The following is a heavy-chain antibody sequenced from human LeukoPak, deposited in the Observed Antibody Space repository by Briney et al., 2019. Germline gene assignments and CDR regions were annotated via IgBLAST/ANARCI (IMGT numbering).Heavy chain of an antibody. D-gene: IGHD1-26*01. V-gene: IGHV1-46*01. CDR3: ARVIVGARYFDY. CDR2: INPSGGST. CDR1: GYTFTSYY. J-gene: IGHJ4*02. Sequence: ASVKVSCKASGYTFTSYYMHWVRQAPGQGLEGMGIINPSGGSTSYAQKFQGRVTMTRDTSTSTVYMELSSLRSEDTAVYYCARVIVGARYFDYWGQGTLVTVSS.